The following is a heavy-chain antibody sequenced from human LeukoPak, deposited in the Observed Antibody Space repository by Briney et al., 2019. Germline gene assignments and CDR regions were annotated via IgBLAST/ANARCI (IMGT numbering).Heavy chain of an antibody. D-gene: IGHD5-12*01. CDR2: AGGDVNSI. CDR1: GIIFSDYA. J-gene: IGHJ3*02. CDR3: AKDYVSYNGIYDPLDI. V-gene: IGHV3-23*01. Sequence: GGSLRLSCIASGIIFSDYAMSWVRQTPGKGLEWISVAGGDVNSIYYADSVKGRFTISRDNTKNTIYLQMNSLRVEDTAMYYCAKDYVSYNGIYDPLDIWGQGTLVTVSS.